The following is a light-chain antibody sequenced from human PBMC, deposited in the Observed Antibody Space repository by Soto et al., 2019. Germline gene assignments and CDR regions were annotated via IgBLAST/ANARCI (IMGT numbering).Light chain of an antibody. Sequence: QSVLTQSPSASGTPGQRVTISCSGSTSNIGTYAVNWYQQLPGTAPTLLIFRNHQRPSGVPDRFSGSKSGTSASLAISGPQSADEADYYCAAWDDSPRAVVFGGGTKLTVL. V-gene: IGLV1-44*01. CDR1: TSNIGTYA. J-gene: IGLJ2*01. CDR3: AAWDDSPRAVV. CDR2: RNH.